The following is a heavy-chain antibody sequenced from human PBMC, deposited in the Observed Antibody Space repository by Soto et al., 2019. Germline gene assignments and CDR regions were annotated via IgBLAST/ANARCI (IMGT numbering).Heavy chain of an antibody. D-gene: IGHD6-19*01. CDR2: VNPSDSYT. Sequence: GESLKISCKASGSTFTNYWITWVRQMPGKGLEWMGRVNPSDSYTNYSPSFQGHVTISADKSISTAYLQWSSLKASDTAMYYCARHNIGSGWYGGASTGPLKVYYYGMDVWGQGTTVTVSS. CDR3: ARHNIGSGWYGGASTGPLKVYYYGMDV. V-gene: IGHV5-10-1*01. CDR1: GSTFTNYW. J-gene: IGHJ6*02.